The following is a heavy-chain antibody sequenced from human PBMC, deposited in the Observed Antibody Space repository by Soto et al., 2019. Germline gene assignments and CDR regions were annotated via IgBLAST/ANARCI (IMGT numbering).Heavy chain of an antibody. CDR3: AYVGATAIYWYFEV. CDR1: GFIFSNYA. J-gene: IGHJ2*01. CDR2: ISDSGGRS. V-gene: IGHV3-23*01. D-gene: IGHD2-21*02. Sequence: QLLESGGGLEQPGGSLRLSCAASGFIFSNYAMTWVRQPPGKGLEWVAAISDSGGRSFYADAVKGRFVISRDNSNSTLHLQMKSLRVDDTATYYCAYVGATAIYWYFEVWGRGARVTVSS.